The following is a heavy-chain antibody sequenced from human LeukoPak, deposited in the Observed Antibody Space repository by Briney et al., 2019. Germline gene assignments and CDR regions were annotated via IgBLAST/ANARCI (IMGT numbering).Heavy chain of an antibody. CDR2: IYYSGST. J-gene: IGHJ4*02. CDR1: GGSISGSSYY. CDR3: ARHNIVVVPAAIEPFDY. Sequence: SETLSLTCTVSGGSISGSSYYWGWIRQPPGKGLEWIGSIYYSGSTYYNPSLKSRVTISVDTSKNRFSLKLSSVTAADTAVYYCARHNIVVVPAAIEPFDYWGQGTLVTVSS. V-gene: IGHV4-39*01. D-gene: IGHD2-2*01.